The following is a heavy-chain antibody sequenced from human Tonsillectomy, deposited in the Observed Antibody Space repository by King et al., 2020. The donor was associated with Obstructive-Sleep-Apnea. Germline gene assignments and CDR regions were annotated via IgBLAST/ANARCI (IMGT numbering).Heavy chain of an antibody. CDR1: GFIFSCYA. Sequence: HVQLVESGGGVVQPGRSLRLSCAASGFIFSCYAFHWVLQAPGKGLEWVAVISYDGSRKYFADSVKGRFTISRDNSKNTVYLQMSSLRAEDTGVYYCARDRNDYGDHWGQGTLVTVSS. J-gene: IGHJ4*02. CDR3: ARDRNDYGDH. V-gene: IGHV3-30*15. CDR2: ISYDGSRK.